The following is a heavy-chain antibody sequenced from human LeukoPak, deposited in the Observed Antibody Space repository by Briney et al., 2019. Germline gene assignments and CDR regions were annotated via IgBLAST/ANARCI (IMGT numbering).Heavy chain of an antibody. V-gene: IGHV2-5*02. CDR1: GFSLTTNGVG. D-gene: IGHD2-15*01. J-gene: IGHJ5*02. CDR2: LYWDDAK. CDR3: AHMEGYCSSGRCYSWGSWFGP. Sequence: SGPRLVKPTQTLTLTCAFSGFSLTTNGVGVACIRHPPGKALVWLALLYWDDAKSYCPSLKSRLTITKDTSKNQVVLTMTIMDAVDTAAYYCAHMEGYCSSGRCYSWGSWFGPWGQGTLVTVS.